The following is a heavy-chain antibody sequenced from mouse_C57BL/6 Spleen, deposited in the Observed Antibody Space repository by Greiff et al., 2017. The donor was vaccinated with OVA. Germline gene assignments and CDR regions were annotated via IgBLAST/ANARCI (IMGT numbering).Heavy chain of an antibody. V-gene: IGHV1-19*01. CDR3: ARYITTVVADYYAMDY. CDR2: INPYNGGT. Sequence: EVQLQQSGPVLVKPGASVKMSCKASGYTFTDYYMNWVKQSHGKSLEWIGVINPYNGGTSYNQKFKGKATLTVDKSSSTAYMELNSLTSEDSAVYYCARYITTVVADYYAMDYWGQGTSVTVSS. D-gene: IGHD1-1*01. CDR1: GYTFTDYY. J-gene: IGHJ4*01.